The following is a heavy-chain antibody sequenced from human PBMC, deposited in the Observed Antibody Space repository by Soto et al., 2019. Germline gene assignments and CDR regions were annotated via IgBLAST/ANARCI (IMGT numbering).Heavy chain of an antibody. V-gene: IGHV4-31*03. CDR2: IYYSGST. CDR3: ARVRLGGVCFDY. J-gene: IGHJ4*02. D-gene: IGHD3-16*01. CDR1: GGSISSGGYY. Sequence: QVQLQESGPGLVKPSQTLSLTCTVSGGSISSGGYYWSWIRQHPGKGLEWIGYIYYSGSTYYNPSLQSRGPISVAASKMQFSLRLSSVTAADTAVYYWARVRLGGVCFDYWGQGTLVTVSS.